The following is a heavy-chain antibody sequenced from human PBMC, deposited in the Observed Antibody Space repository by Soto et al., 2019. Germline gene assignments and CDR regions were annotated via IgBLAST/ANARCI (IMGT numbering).Heavy chain of an antibody. D-gene: IGHD6-6*01. J-gene: IGHJ4*02. V-gene: IGHV3-21*01. CDR1: GFTFSSYS. CDR3: ARVGGQLVPGFDY. CDR2: ISSSSSYI. Sequence: EVQLVESGGGLVKPGGSLRLSCAASGFTFSSYSMNWVRQAPGKGLEWVSSISSSSSYIYYADSVKGRFTISRDNAKNSLYLQMNSLRAGDTAVYYWARVGGQLVPGFDYWGQGTLVTVSS.